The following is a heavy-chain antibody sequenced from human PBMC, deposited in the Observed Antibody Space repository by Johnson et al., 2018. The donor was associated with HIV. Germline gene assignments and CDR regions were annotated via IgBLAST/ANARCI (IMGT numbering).Heavy chain of an antibody. CDR2: IWYDGSNK. D-gene: IGHD3-22*01. V-gene: IGHV3-33*01. Sequence: QMLLVESGGGVVQPGRSLRLSCAASGFTFSSYGMHWVRQAPGKGLEWVAVIWYDGSNKYYADSVKGRFTISRDNSKNTLYLQMNSLRAADTSVYYCARSNSIRMILLVTAGAYDIWGQGTMVTVSS. CDR3: ARSNSIRMILLVTAGAYDI. J-gene: IGHJ3*02. CDR1: GFTFSSYG.